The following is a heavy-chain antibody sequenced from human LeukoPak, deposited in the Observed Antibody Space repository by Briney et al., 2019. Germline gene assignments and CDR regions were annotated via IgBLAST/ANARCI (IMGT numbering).Heavy chain of an antibody. CDR1: VHTFSSYS. V-gene: IGHV3-21*01. CDR2: ISTSSSYI. CDR3: ARGTMFPYHFDY. D-gene: IGHD3-10*02. J-gene: IGHJ4*02. Sequence: PGGSLRLSCSAPVHTFSSYSITSVPQAPAKVLEWVSFISTSSSYIYYADSVKGRFIISRENAKTSLSLQMNSLRAEDTAVYYCARGTMFPYHFDYWGQGTLVTVSS.